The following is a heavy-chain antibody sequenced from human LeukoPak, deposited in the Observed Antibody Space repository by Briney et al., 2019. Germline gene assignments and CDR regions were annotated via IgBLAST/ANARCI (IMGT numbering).Heavy chain of an antibody. D-gene: IGHD2-2*01. J-gene: IGHJ4*02. CDR1: GFTFTSYS. V-gene: IGHV3-30*02. CDR2: IRSDGSIK. Sequence: GGSLRLSCAASGFTFTSYSMNWVRQAPGKGLEWVAFIRSDGSIKYYADSVKGRFTISRDNSKNTLYLQMSSLRPEDTAVYCCAKELPAAYFDYWGQGTLVTVSS. CDR3: AKELPAAYFDY.